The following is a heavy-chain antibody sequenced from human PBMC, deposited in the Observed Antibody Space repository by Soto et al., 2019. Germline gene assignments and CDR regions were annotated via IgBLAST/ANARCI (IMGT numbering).Heavy chain of an antibody. V-gene: IGHV1-2*02. CDR2: INPNSGGT. CDR3: AREGGYCSSTSCQTFYYYYGMDV. J-gene: IGHJ6*02. CDR1: GYTFTGYY. Sequence: ASVKVSCKVSGYTFTGYYMHWVRQAPGQGLEWMGWINPNSGGTNYAQKFQGRVTMTRDTSISTAYMELSRLRSDDTVVYYCAREGGYCSSTSCQTFYYYYGMDVWGQGTTVTVSS. D-gene: IGHD2-2*01.